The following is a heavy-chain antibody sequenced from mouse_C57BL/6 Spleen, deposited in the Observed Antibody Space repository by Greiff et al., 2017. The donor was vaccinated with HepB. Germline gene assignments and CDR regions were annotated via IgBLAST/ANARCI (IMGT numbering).Heavy chain of an antibody. CDR1: GYSFTGYF. V-gene: IGHV1-20*01. CDR2: INPYNGDT. D-gene: IGHD1-1*01. J-gene: IGHJ1*03. CDR3: ARSHGSSPYFDV. Sequence: FQLQQSGPELVKPGDSVKISCKASGYSFTGYFMNWVMQSHGKSLEWIGRINPYNGDTFYNQKFKGKATLTVDKSSSTAHMELRSLTSEDSAVYYCARSHGSSPYFDVWGTGTTVTVSS.